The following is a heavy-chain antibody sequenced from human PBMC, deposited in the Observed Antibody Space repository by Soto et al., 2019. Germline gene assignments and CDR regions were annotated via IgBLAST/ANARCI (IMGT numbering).Heavy chain of an antibody. V-gene: IGHV1-46*01. D-gene: IGHD6-19*01. CDR2: INPNGGST. CDR3: ARGAAVAGGNNWFDP. J-gene: IGHJ5*02. Sequence: QVHLVQSGAEVKKPGASVKVSCKASGYTFINYYIHWVRRAPGQGLVWMGIINPNGGSTIYAQKFQGRVTMARDTSTSTVYMQLSSLRSEDTAVYYCARGAAVAGGNNWFDPWGQGTLVTVSS. CDR1: GYTFINYY.